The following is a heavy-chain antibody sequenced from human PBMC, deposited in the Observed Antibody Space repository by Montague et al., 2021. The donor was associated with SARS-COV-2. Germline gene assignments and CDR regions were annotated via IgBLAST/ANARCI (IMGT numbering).Heavy chain of an antibody. V-gene: IGHV4-4*08. CDR1: SDSINSYY. CDR3: ATLTQSNGDF. CDR2: VYSSGTT. Sequence: SETLSPTRTVSSDSINSYYWGWIRQPPGKRLEWLGYVYSSGTTNYNPSLNSRIAISVDTSKNQFSLRLDSVTAADTAIYYCATLTQSNGDFLGRGAPVTVS. D-gene: IGHD4/OR15-4a*01. J-gene: IGHJ4*02.